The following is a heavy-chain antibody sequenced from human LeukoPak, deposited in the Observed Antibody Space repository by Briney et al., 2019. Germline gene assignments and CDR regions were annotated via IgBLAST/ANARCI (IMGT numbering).Heavy chain of an antibody. CDR2: INTYNGDT. J-gene: IGHJ6*02. Sequence: ASVKVSCKASGYTFTSYGISWVRQAPGQGLEWMGWINTYNGDTNYIQKFQGRVTVTTDTSTTTAYMELRSLRSDDTAVYYCARLEMDVWGSYRPPDVWGQGTTVTVSS. D-gene: IGHD3-16*02. CDR1: GYTFTSYG. V-gene: IGHV1-18*01. CDR3: ARLEMDVWGSYRPPDV.